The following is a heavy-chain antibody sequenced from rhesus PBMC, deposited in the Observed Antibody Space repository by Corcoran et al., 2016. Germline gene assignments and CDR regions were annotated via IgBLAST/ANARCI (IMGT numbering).Heavy chain of an antibody. CDR1: GFTFSNYL. V-gene: IGHV3-16*01. Sequence: EVQLVESGGGLVQPGGSLRLSCAASGFTFSNYLMSWVRQAPGKVLEWVGRIKNKAEGGTAANAESVKGRVTISRDDSKNTLYLQMNSLKTEDTAVYYCTRVLGLSGDYWGQGVLVTVSS. CDR3: TRVLGLSGDY. CDR2: IKNKAEGGTA. J-gene: IGHJ4*01. D-gene: IGHD1-1*01.